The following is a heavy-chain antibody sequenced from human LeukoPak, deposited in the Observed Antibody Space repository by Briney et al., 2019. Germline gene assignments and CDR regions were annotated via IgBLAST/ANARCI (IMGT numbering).Heavy chain of an antibody. CDR1: GYTFTGYY. CDR3: ARALEYSSSRGGY. D-gene: IGHD6-6*01. V-gene: IGHV1-2*02. CDR2: INPNSGGT. J-gene: IGHJ4*02. Sequence: ASVKVSCKASGYTFTGYYMHWVRQAPGQGLEWMGWINPNSGGTNYAQKFQGRVTMTRDTSISTAYMELSRLRSDDTAVYYCARALEYSSSRGGYWGQGTLVTVSS.